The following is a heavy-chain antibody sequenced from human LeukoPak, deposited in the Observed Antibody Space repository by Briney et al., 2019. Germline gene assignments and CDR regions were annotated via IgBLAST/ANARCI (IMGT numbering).Heavy chain of an antibody. J-gene: IGHJ4*02. Sequence: GGSLRLSCAASGFTFHDYYMTWIRQPPGKGLEWISYISSTTDTQYYADSVRGRFTISRDNAENSLYLQMNSLRGDDTALYYCAKDAYSRGDYWGQGTLVTVSS. CDR3: AKDAYSRGDY. D-gene: IGHD2-21*01. CDR1: GFTFHDYY. V-gene: IGHV3-11*04. CDR2: ISSTTDTQ.